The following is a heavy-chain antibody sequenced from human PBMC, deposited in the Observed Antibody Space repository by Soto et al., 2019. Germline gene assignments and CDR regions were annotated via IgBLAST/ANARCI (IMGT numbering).Heavy chain of an antibody. J-gene: IGHJ4*02. Sequence: QVQLQESGPGLVKPSETLSLTCTVSGGSISSYYWSWIRQPPGKGLEWIGYIYYSGSTNYNPSLKSRVTISVDTSKNQFSLKLSSVTAADTAVYYWARGPQIDYWGQGTLVTVSS. CDR1: GGSISSYY. CDR2: IYYSGST. V-gene: IGHV4-59*01. CDR3: ARGPQIDY.